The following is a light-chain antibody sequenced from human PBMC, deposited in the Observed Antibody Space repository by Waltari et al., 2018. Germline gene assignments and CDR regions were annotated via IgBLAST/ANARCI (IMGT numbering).Light chain of an antibody. CDR1: QSVSSS. CDR2: GAS. Sequence: EIVLTQSPATLSLSPGERATLSCRASQSVSSSLAWYHQKPGQAPSLLIYGASSRATGIPDRFSGSGSGTDFTLTISSLEPEDFAVYYCHQYTTWPLTFGGGTKVEIK. J-gene: IGKJ4*01. CDR3: HQYTTWPLT. V-gene: IGKV3-15*01.